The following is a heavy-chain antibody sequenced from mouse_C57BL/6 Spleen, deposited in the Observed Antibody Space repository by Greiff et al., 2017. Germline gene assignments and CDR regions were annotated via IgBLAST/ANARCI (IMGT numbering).Heavy chain of an antibody. Sequence: VQAVESEGGLVQPGSSMKLSCTASGFTFSDYYMAWVRQVPEKGLEWVSNINYDGSSTYYLDSLKSRFIIARDNAKNSLYLQMRSLKSEDTATYYCAREGIEGGYGVSLFAYWGQGTLVTVSA. CDR3: AREGIEGGYGVSLFAY. CDR2: INYDGSST. D-gene: IGHD2-2*01. V-gene: IGHV5-16*01. J-gene: IGHJ3*01. CDR1: GFTFSDYY.